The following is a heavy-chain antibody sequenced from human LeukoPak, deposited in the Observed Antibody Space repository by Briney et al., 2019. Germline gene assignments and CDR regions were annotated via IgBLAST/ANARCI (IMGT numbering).Heavy chain of an antibody. Sequence: ASVKVSCKASGGTFSSYAISWVRQAPGQGLEWMGGIIPIFGTANYAQKFQGGVTITTDESTSTAYMELTRLTSDDTAVYYCARRGSGYGYDYWGQGTLVTVSS. J-gene: IGHJ4*02. CDR1: GGTFSSYA. D-gene: IGHD5-18*01. CDR3: ARRGSGYGYDY. CDR2: IIPIFGTA. V-gene: IGHV1-69*05.